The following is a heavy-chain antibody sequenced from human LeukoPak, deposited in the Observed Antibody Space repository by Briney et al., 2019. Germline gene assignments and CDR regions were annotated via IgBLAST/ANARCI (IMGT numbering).Heavy chain of an antibody. CDR2: IYYSGST. CDR1: GGSISSSSYY. CDR3: AGQMGVVITGDI. V-gene: IGHV4-39*01. J-gene: IGHJ3*02. Sequence: PSETLSLTCTVSGGSISSSSYYWGWIRQPPGKGLEWIGSIYYSGSTYYNPSLKSRVTISVDTSKNQFSLKLSSVTAADTAVYYCAGQMGVVITGDIWGQGTMVTVSS. D-gene: IGHD3-22*01.